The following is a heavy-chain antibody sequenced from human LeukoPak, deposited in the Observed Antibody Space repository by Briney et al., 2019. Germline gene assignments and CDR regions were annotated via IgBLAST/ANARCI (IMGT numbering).Heavy chain of an antibody. CDR3: ARMPMGL. J-gene: IGHJ4*02. V-gene: IGHV1-3*01. Sequence: ASVKVSCKASGYTFTSYAMHWVRQAPGQRLEWMGWINAGSGNTKYSQKFQGRVTITRDTSASTAYMELSSLRSEDTAVYYCARMPMGLWGQGTLVTVSS. CDR1: GYTFTSYA. D-gene: IGHD2-2*01. CDR2: INAGSGNT.